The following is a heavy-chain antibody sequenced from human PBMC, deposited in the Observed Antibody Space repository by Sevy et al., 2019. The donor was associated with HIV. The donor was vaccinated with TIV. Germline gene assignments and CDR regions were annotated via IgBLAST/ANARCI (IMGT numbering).Heavy chain of an antibody. J-gene: IGHJ4*02. D-gene: IGHD3-22*01. V-gene: IGHV4-4*07. CDR1: GGSISSYY. Sequence: SETLSLTCTVSGGSISSYYWSWIRQPAGKGLEWIGRIYTSGSTNYNPSLKSRVTMSVDTSKNQFSLKLSSVTAADTAVYYCARDPPLASDSSVDYWGQGTLVTVSS. CDR3: ARDPPLASDSSVDY. CDR2: IYTSGST.